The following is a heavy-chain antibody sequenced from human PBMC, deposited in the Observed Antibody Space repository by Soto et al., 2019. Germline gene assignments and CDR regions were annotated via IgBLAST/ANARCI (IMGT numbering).Heavy chain of an antibody. V-gene: IGHV4-61*01. D-gene: IGHD2-15*01. J-gene: IGHJ6*02. Sequence: QVQLQESGPGLVKPSETLSLTCTVSGGSVSSGSYYWSWIRQPPGKGLEWIGYIYYSGSTNYNPSLKSRVTISVDTSKNQFSLKLSSVTAADTAVYYCARGGYLVVVDGLDVWGQGTTVTVSS. CDR3: ARGGYLVVVDGLDV. CDR2: IYYSGST. CDR1: GGSVSSGSYY.